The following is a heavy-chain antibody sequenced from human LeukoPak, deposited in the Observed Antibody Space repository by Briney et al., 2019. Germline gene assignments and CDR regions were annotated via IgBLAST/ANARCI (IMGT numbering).Heavy chain of an antibody. J-gene: IGHJ4*02. CDR3: ARVLGGFSYFEY. CDR2: INPSGGST. CDR1: AYTFTSYY. V-gene: IGHV1-46*01. Sequence: ASVKVSCKASAYTFTSYYVHWVRQAPGQGLEWMGIINPSGGSTNYAQKFQGRVTMTRDTSTSTLYMEMSSLRSEDTAVYYCARVLGGFSYFEYWGQGTLVTVSS. D-gene: IGHD5-12*01.